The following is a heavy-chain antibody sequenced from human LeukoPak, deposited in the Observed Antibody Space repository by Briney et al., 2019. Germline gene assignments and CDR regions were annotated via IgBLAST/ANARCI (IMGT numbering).Heavy chain of an antibody. CDR2: IYWDDVK. CDR1: GFSLSTRGVG. V-gene: IGHV2-5*02. CDR3: AHRTYSSSWSHWFDP. D-gene: IGHD6-13*01. J-gene: IGHJ5*02. Sequence: SGPTLVKPTQTLTLTCTFSGFSLSTRGVGVGWIRQPPGKALEWLALIYWDDVKRYSPSLKSRVTITKDTSKNQVVLTLTNVDPVDTATYYCAHRTYSSSWSHWFDPWGQGTLVTVSS.